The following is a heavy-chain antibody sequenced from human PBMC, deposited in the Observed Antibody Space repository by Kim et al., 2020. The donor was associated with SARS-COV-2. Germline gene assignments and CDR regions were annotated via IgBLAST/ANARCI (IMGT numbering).Heavy chain of an antibody. Sequence: GGSLRLSCAASGFTFSSYAMHWVRQAPGKGLEWVAVISYDGSNKYYADSVKGRFTISRDNSKNTLYLQMNSLRAEDTAVYYCARVDGQVAAAGPYYYYYGMDVWGQGTTVTVSS. V-gene: IGHV3-30*04. J-gene: IGHJ6*02. CDR3: ARVDGQVAAAGPYYYYYGMDV. D-gene: IGHD6-13*01. CDR2: ISYDGSNK. CDR1: GFTFSSYA.